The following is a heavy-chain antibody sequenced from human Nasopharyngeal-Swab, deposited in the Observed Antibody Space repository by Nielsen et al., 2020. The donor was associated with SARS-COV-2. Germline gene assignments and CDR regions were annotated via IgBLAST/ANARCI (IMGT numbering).Heavy chain of an antibody. V-gene: IGHV3-23*01. CDR2: ISGSGGST. D-gene: IGHD3-10*01. J-gene: IGHJ4*02. CDR1: GFTFSSYA. Sequence: GGSLRLSCAASGFTFSSYAMSWVRQAPGKGLEWVSAISGSGGSTCYADSVKGRFTISRDNSKNTLYLQMNSLRAEDTAVYYCAKPLWFGELSEDPFDYWGQGTLVTVSS. CDR3: AKPLWFGELSEDPFDY.